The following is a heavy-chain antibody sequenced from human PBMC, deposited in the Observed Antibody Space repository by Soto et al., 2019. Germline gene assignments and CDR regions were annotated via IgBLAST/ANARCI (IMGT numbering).Heavy chain of an antibody. CDR1: GFTFSSYS. CDR3: ARDSSSEYWYFDL. Sequence: GGSLRLSCAASGFTFSSYSMNWVRQAPGKGLEWVSSISSSSSYIYYADSVKGRFTISRDNAKNSLYLQMNSLRAEDTAVYYCARDSSSEYWYFDLWGRGTLVTVSS. CDR2: ISSSSSYI. D-gene: IGHD2-2*01. J-gene: IGHJ2*01. V-gene: IGHV3-21*01.